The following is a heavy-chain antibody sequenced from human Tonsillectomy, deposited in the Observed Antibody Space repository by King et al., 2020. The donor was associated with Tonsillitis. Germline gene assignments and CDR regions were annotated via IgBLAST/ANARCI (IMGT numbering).Heavy chain of an antibody. D-gene: IGHD3-22*01. CDR3: ASGHYYDSSGYYYVWAFDI. CDR2: ISYDGSNK. Sequence: FSWKTKHWVRQAPGKGLEWVAVISYDGSNKYYADSVKGRFTISRDNSKNTLYLQMNRLRAEDTAVYYCASGHYYDSSGYYYVWAFDIWGQGTMVTVSS. J-gene: IGHJ3*02. V-gene: IGHV3-30*04. CDR1: FSWKT.